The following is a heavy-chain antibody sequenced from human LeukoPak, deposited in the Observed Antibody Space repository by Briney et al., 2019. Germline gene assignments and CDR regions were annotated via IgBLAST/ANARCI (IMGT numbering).Heavy chain of an antibody. CDR2: INPNSGGT. V-gene: IGHV1-2*02. CDR3: ARDPGSFPGYYFDY. Sequence: ASVKVSCKASGYTFTGYYMHWVRQAPGQGLEWMGWINPNSGGTNYGQKFQGRVTMTRDTSISTAYMELSRLRSDDTAVYYCARDPGSFPGYYFDYWGQGTLVTVSS. D-gene: IGHD6-13*01. J-gene: IGHJ4*02. CDR1: GYTFTGYY.